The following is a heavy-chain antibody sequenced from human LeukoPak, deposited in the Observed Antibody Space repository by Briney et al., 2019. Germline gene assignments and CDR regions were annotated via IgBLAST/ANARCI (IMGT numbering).Heavy chain of an antibody. V-gene: IGHV3-23*01. D-gene: IGHD5-24*01. J-gene: IGHJ4*02. CDR1: GFTFTSYA. Sequence: PGGSLRLSCAASGFTFTSYAMSWVRQAPGKGLEWVSAISGSGGSTYYADSVKGRFTISRDNSKSTLFLQMNSLRAEDTAVYYCAKDPRVGSRVATLCHWGQGTLVTVSS. CDR3: AKDPRVGSRVATLCH. CDR2: ISGSGGST.